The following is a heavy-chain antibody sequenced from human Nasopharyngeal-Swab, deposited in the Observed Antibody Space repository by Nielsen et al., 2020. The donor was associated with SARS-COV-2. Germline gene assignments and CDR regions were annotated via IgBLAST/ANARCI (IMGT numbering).Heavy chain of an antibody. J-gene: IGHJ4*02. CDR3: ARMDFIASRDY. CDR1: GFTFSDYW. V-gene: IGHV3-53*01. D-gene: IGHD6-13*01. CDR2: IYSRGET. Sequence: GGSLRLSCAASGFTFSDYWMHWVRQAPGKGLEWVAVIYSRGETHYTDSVRGRFTISRDNSKNMVNLQLNSLRAEDTAVYYCARMDFIASRDYWGQGTLVTVSS.